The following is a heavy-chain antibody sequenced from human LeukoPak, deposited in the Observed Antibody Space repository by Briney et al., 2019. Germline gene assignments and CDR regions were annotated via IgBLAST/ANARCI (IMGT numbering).Heavy chain of an antibody. CDR2: ISGSGGST. D-gene: IGHD3-3*01. V-gene: IGHV3-23*01. CDR1: GFTFSSYA. CDR3: AKDLSNFWSGYYLDY. J-gene: IGHJ4*02. Sequence: GGSLRLSCAASGFTFSSYAMSWVRQAPGKGLEWVSAISGSGGSTYYADSVKGRFTISRDNSKNTLYLQMNSLRAEDTAVYYCAKDLSNFWSGYYLDYWGQGTLVTVSS.